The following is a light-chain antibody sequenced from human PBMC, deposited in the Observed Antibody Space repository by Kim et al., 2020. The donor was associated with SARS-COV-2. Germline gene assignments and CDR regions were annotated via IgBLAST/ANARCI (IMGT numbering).Light chain of an antibody. V-gene: IGLV1-40*01. CDR3: QSYDSSLRGV. J-gene: IGLJ3*02. Sequence: GQRVTISCPVSSSNIGAGYDVHWYQHLPGTAPKLLIYGNSNRPSGVPDRFSGSKSGTSASLAITGLQAEDEADYYCQSYDSSLRGVFGGGTQLTVL. CDR1: SSNIGAGYD. CDR2: GNS.